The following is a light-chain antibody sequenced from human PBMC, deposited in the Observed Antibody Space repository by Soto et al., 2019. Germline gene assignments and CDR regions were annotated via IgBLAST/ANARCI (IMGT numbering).Light chain of an antibody. Sequence: ETVMTQSPATLSVSPGEGATLSCRASQSVSINLAWYQQKPGQAPRLLIYGASTRATGIPARFSGSGSGTEFSLTISSLQSEDFAVYYCQQYNNWPPITFGQGTRLEIK. CDR1: QSVSIN. CDR3: QQYNNWPPIT. CDR2: GAS. J-gene: IGKJ5*01. V-gene: IGKV3-15*01.